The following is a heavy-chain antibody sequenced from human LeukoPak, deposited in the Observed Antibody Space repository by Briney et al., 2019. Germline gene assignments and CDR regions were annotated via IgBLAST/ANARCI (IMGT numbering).Heavy chain of an antibody. CDR2: ISAYNGNT. D-gene: IGHD3-3*01. CDR1: GYTFTSYG. CDR3: ARDYYDFWSGEPTAAHYFDY. V-gene: IGHV1-18*01. Sequence: GASVKVSCKASGYTFTSYGISWVRQAPGQGLEWMGWISAYNGNTNYAQKFQGRVTMTRDTSTSTVYMELSSLRSEDTAVYYCARDYYDFWSGEPTAAHYFDYWGQGTLVTVSS. J-gene: IGHJ4*02.